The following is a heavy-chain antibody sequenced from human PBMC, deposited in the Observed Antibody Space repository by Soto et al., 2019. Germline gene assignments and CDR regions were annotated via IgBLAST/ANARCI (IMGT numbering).Heavy chain of an antibody. J-gene: IGHJ6*02. Sequence: QVQLQESGPGLVKPSETLSLTCTVSGGSISSYYWSWIRQPPGKGLEWIGYMYYSGSTNYNPSLKIRVTISVDTSKNQFSLKLSSVTAADTAVYYCARDRVLSGPDVWGQVTTVTVSS. D-gene: IGHD3-10*01. V-gene: IGHV4-59*01. CDR2: MYYSGST. CDR1: GGSISSYY. CDR3: ARDRVLSGPDV.